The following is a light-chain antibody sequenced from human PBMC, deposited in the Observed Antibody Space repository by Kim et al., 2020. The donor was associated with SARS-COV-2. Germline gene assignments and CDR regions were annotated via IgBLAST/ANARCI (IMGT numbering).Light chain of an antibody. CDR3: QQYNNWPPCT. V-gene: IGKV3-15*01. CDR2: GAS. Sequence: SPGERATLSCRASQSVSSNLAWYQQKPGQAPRLLIYGASTRATGIPARFSGSGSGTEFTLTISSLQSEDFAVYYCQQYNNWPPCTFGQGTKVEIK. J-gene: IGKJ1*01. CDR1: QSVSSN.